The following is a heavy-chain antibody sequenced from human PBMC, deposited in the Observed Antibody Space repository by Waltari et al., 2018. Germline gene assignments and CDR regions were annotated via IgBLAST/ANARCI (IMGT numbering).Heavy chain of an antibody. V-gene: IGHV4-34*01. Sequence: QVQLQQWGAGLLKPSETLSLTCAVYGGSFSGYYWSWIRQPPGKGLEWIGEINHSGSTNYNPSLKSRVTISVDTSKNQFSLKLSSVTAADTAVYYCAREVRSVLRFLEWPNWFDPWGQGTLVTVS. J-gene: IGHJ5*02. D-gene: IGHD3-3*01. CDR2: INHSGST. CDR3: AREVRSVLRFLEWPNWFDP. CDR1: GGSFSGYY.